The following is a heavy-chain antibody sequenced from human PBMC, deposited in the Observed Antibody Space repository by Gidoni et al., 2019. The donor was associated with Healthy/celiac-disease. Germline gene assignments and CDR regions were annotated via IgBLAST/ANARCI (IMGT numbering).Heavy chain of an antibody. CDR3: ARDSHPIIAAAHGAFDI. D-gene: IGHD6-13*01. CDR2: INPSGEST. CDR1: GYTFTSYY. V-gene: IGHV1-46*01. J-gene: IGHJ3*02. Sequence: QVQLVQSGAEVKKPGASVKVSCKASGYTFTSYYMHWVRQAPGQGLEWMGIINPSGESTSYAQKLQGRVTMTRDTSTSTVYMELSSLRSEDTAVYYCARDSHPIIAAAHGAFDIWGQGTMVTVSS.